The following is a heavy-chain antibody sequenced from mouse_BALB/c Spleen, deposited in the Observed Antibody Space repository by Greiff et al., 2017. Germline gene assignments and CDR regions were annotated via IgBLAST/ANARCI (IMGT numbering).Heavy chain of an antibody. V-gene: IGHV5-6-5*01. CDR3: ARAGRKLWSMDY. Sequence: EVHLVESGGGLVKPGGSLKLSCAASGFTFSSYAMSWVRQTPEKRLEWVASISSGGSTYYPDSVKGRFTISRDNARNILYLQMSSLRSEDTAMYYCARAGRKLWSMDYWGQGTSVTVSS. CDR1: GFTFSSYA. D-gene: IGHD1-1*02. J-gene: IGHJ4*01. CDR2: ISSGGST.